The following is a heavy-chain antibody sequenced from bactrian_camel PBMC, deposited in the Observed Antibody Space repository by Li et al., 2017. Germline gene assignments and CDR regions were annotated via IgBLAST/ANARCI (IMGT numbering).Heavy chain of an antibody. V-gene: IGHV3S42*01. D-gene: IGHD3*01. CDR3: ASDPPATAGFIGLRGRYCRGARLRSDFTY. CDR2: IDQDGKM. Sequence: VQLVESGGGAVQAGGSLRLSCTASRFTFSIYCMGWFRQAPGKAREGVAAIDQDGKMSYAEFVKGRFTIAKGDAKNTLYLQMNDLKPEDTAIYYCASDPPATAGFIGLRGRYCRGARLRSDFTYWGQGTQVTVS. CDR1: RFTFSIYC. J-gene: IGHJ6*01.